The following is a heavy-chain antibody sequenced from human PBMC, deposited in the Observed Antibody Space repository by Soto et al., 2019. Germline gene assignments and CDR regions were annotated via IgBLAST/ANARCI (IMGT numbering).Heavy chain of an antibody. Sequence: PLVQSGAEVKQPGASVMVSCKASGYIFSNYGITWVRQAPGQGLEWMGWISGYNGNTDYAQKFRGRVTMTTDTSTSTAYMELRSLRSDDTAVYYCARDWGRGQFLTNKDYWGQGTLVTVSS. D-gene: IGHD3-10*01. CDR3: ARDWGRGQFLTNKDY. CDR2: ISGYNGNT. CDR1: GYIFSNYG. J-gene: IGHJ4*02. V-gene: IGHV1-18*01.